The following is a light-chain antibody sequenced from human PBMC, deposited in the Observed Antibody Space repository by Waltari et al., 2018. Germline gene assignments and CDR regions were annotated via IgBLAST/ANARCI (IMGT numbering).Light chain of an antibody. CDR1: QSVTS. J-gene: IGKJ4*01. CDR3: QQYGSLPLT. Sequence: EIVLTQSPGTLSLSPGERVTLSCRASQSVTSLAWYQHKPGQAPRLVIYGASTRATGIPDTFSGSGSGTDFTLTISRLEPEEFAVYYCQQYGSLPLTFGGGTKVEIK. CDR2: GAS. V-gene: IGKV3-20*01.